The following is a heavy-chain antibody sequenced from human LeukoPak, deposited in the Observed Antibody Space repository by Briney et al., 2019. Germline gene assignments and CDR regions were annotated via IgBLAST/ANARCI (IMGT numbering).Heavy chain of an antibody. Sequence: PSETLSLTCTVSGGSISSSSYYWSWIRQPPGKGLEWIGEINHSGSTNYNPSLKSRVTMSVDTSKNQFSLKLSSVTAADTAVYYCARYCSSTSCRGDYFDYWGQGTLVTVSS. V-gene: IGHV4-39*07. D-gene: IGHD2-2*01. CDR3: ARYCSSTSCRGDYFDY. CDR2: INHSGST. J-gene: IGHJ4*02. CDR1: GGSISSSSYY.